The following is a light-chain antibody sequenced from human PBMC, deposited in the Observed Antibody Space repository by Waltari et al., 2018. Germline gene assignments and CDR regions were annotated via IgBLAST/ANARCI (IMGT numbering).Light chain of an antibody. CDR1: QSVSST. V-gene: IGKV3D-15*01. Sequence: EIVMTQSPATLSVSPGERATLSCRASQSVSSTLAWYQQKPGQPPRLLIYGASTRATATPARISGSGSGTEFTLAISSLQSEDFAVYYCQQYYEWPLTFGGGTKVEIK. CDR2: GAS. CDR3: QQYYEWPLT. J-gene: IGKJ4*01.